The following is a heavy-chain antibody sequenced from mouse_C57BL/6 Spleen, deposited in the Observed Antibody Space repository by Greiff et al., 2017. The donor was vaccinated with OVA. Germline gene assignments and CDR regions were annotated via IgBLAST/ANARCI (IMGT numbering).Heavy chain of an antibody. D-gene: IGHD1-1*01. J-gene: IGHJ4*01. CDR3: ARYKYYEAMDY. Sequence: DVHLVESGGGLVQPGGSLSLSCAASGFAFTDYYMSWVRQPPGKALEWLGFIRNKANGYTTEYSASVKGRFTISRDNSQSILYLQMNALRAEDSATYYCARYKYYEAMDYWGQGTSVTVSS. CDR2: IRNKANGYTT. CDR1: GFAFTDYY. V-gene: IGHV7-3*01.